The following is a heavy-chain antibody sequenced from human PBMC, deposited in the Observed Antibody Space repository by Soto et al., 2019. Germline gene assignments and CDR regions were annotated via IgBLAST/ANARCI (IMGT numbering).Heavy chain of an antibody. CDR2: TYYRSKWYN. V-gene: IGHV6-1*01. D-gene: IGHD4-17*01. J-gene: IGHJ4*02. CDR3: SRDSAAYGAYIYFVY. CDR1: QDSVSSNSAA. Sequence: SQTLSLTCAISQDSVSSNSAAWNWIRQSPSRGLEWLGRTYYRSKWYNDYAVSVKSRITINPDTSKNQFSLQLNSVTPEDTAVYYCSRDSAAYGAYIYFVYRRQGIPVTVYS.